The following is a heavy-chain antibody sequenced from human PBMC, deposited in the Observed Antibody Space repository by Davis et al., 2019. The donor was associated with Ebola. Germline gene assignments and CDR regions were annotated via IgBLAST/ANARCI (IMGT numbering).Heavy chain of an antibody. CDR1: GGSFSGYY. D-gene: IGHD2-2*01. V-gene: IGHV4-34*01. CDR3: ARGPIVVVPAAIHWFDP. J-gene: IGHJ5*02. Sequence: PSETLSLTCAVYGGSFSGYYWSWIRQPPGKGLEWIGEINHSGSTNYNPSLKSRVTISVDTSKNQFSLKLSSVTAADTAVYYCARGPIVVVPAAIHWFDPWGQGTLVTVSS. CDR2: INHSGST.